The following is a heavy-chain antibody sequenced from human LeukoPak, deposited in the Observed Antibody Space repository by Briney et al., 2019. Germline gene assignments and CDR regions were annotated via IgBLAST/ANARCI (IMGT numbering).Heavy chain of an antibody. Sequence: SETLSLTCAVSGDSISNSRYNWGWIRQPPGKGLEWMASIYYTGSTYYNSSLKSRVTISVDTSKNQFSLKLTSVTAADTAVYYCARHLMAVIDPWGQGTLVTVSS. CDR2: IYYTGST. V-gene: IGHV4-39*01. D-gene: IGHD2-8*01. CDR1: GDSISNSRYN. J-gene: IGHJ5*02. CDR3: ARHLMAVIDP.